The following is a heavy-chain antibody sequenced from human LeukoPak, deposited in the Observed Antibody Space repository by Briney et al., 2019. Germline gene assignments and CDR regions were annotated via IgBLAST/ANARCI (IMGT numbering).Heavy chain of an antibody. CDR1: GYTFTGYY. V-gene: IGHV1-2*02. CDR3: ARSTPVIAGAATSPFDY. CDR2: INPNSGDT. D-gene: IGHD1-26*01. J-gene: IGHJ4*02. Sequence: ASVKVSCKPSGYTFTGYYMHWVRQAPGQGLEWMGWINPNSGDTKYAQKFQGRVTTTRDTSISTAYMELSRLTSDDTAVYYCARSTPVIAGAATSPFDYWGQGTLVTVSS.